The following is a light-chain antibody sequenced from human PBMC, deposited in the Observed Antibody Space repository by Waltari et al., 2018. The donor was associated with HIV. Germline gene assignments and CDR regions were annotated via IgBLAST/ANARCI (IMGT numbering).Light chain of an antibody. Sequence: QLTQSPSSLSAFVGDRVNITCRASQGVYNYLAWYQQKPGKPLNLLIYAASISQSGVPSRFIGSGSGTDSTLTITSLQPEDVATYYCQKYNSALTFGGGTKVEV. V-gene: IGKV1-27*01. CDR2: AAS. CDR3: QKYNSALT. CDR1: QGVYNY. J-gene: IGKJ4*01.